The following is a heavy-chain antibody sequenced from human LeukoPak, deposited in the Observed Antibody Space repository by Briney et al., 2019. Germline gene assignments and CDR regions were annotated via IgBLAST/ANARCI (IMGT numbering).Heavy chain of an antibody. V-gene: IGHV7-4-1*02. CDR1: GYTFTSYA. J-gene: IGHJ1*01. D-gene: IGHD6-13*01. Sequence: ASVKVSCKASGYTFTSYAMNWVRQAPGQGLEWMGWINTNTGNPTYAQGFTGRFVFSLDTSASTAYLQISSLKAEDTAVYYCTRGSSSWYVNFQHWGQGTLVTVSS. CDR3: TRGSSSWYVNFQH. CDR2: INTNTGNP.